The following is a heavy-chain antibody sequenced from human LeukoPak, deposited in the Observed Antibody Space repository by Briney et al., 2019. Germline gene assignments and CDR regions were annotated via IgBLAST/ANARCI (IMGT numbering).Heavy chain of an antibody. CDR1: GYSFTSYW. CDR2: IYPGDSDT. J-gene: IGHJ4*02. V-gene: IGHV5-51*01. CDR3: ARRGNSGYDQDDY. Sequence: GESLKISCKGSGYSFTSYWIGWVRQMPGKGLEWMGVIYPGDSDTRYSPSFQGQVTISADKSISNAYLQWSSLKASDTAMYYCARRGNSGYDQDDYWGQGTLVTVSS. D-gene: IGHD5-12*01.